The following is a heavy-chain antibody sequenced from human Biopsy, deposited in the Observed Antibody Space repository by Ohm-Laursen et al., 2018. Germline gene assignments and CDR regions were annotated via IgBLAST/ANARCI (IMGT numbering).Heavy chain of an antibody. CDR1: DDSIRNFY. J-gene: IGHJ3*01. Sequence: GTLSLTCTVSDDSIRNFYWTWIRQPPGQGLEWIGHASYSGYTNYNPSLKSRVTISVDTSKNLFPLNLRSVTAADTAVYSCARLGNFWNAEDGLDLWGLGTMVTVSS. D-gene: IGHD3-3*01. V-gene: IGHV4-59*08. CDR2: ASYSGYT. CDR3: ARLGNFWNAEDGLDL.